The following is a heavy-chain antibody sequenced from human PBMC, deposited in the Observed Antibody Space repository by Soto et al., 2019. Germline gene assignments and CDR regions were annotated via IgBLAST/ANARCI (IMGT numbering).Heavy chain of an antibody. D-gene: IGHD3-9*01. CDR2: INHSGST. V-gene: IGHV4-34*01. Sequence: QVQLQQWGAGLLKPSETLSLTCAVYGGSFSGYYWSWIRQPPGKGLEWIGEINHSGSTNYNPSLKSRVTISVDTSKNQVSLKLSSVTAADTAVYYCATIGGGLYRGHWGQGTLVTVAS. CDR1: GGSFSGYY. J-gene: IGHJ4*02. CDR3: ATIGGGLYRGH.